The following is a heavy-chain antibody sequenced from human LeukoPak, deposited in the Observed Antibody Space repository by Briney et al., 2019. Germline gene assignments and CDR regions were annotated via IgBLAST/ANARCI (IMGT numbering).Heavy chain of an antibody. Sequence: GGSLRLSCAASRFTLSDAWMSWVRQAPGKGLEWVGRIKSKTDGGTTDNAAPVKGRFTISRDDSKNALYLQMNSLKTEDTAVYYCTADEWDWGQGTLVTVSS. V-gene: IGHV3-15*01. CDR3: TADEWD. J-gene: IGHJ4*02. CDR2: IKSKTDGGTT. CDR1: RFTLSDAW. D-gene: IGHD1-26*01.